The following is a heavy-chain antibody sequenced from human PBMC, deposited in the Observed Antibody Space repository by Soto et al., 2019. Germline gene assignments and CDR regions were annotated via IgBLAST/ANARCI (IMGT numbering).Heavy chain of an antibody. D-gene: IGHD3-22*01. CDR3: ARGDYGSSGYSDPIDY. V-gene: IGHV3-30-3*01. CDR1: GFNFSSYA. J-gene: IGHJ4*02. Sequence: GGSLRLSCAASGFNFSSYALYWVRQSPGKGLEWVAVISYHGTSKYYADSVKGRFTISRDNFKNTLFLQMDSLRAEDTAVYYCARGDYGSSGYSDPIDYWGQGNLVTVSS. CDR2: ISYHGTSK.